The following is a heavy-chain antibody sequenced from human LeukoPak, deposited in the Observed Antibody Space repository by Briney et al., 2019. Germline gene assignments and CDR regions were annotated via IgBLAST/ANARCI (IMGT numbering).Heavy chain of an antibody. Sequence: PGGSLRLSCAASGFPFSSYAMHWVRQAPGKGLEGVALTSFDASNKEYSDSVKGRFTISRDNSKNMLYLQMSSLRPEDTAVYYCARDLGLLQYNTDYDTTNFWGQGALVTVSS. CDR1: GFPFSSYA. CDR3: ARDLGLLQYNTDYDTTNF. V-gene: IGHV3-30-3*01. D-gene: IGHD3-9*01. J-gene: IGHJ4*02. CDR2: TSFDASNK.